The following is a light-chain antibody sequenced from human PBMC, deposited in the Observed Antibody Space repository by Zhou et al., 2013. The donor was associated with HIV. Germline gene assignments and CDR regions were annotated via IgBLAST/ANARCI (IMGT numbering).Light chain of an antibody. Sequence: DVVMTQSPLSLPVTLGQPASISCRSSQSLVHSDGNTYLNWFQQRPGQSPRRLIYKVSNRDSGVPDRFSGSGSGTDFTLKISRVEAEDVGVYYCVQGTYWPYTFGQGTKLQIK. J-gene: IGKJ2*01. V-gene: IGKV2-30*02. CDR1: QSLVHSDGNTY. CDR3: VQGTYWPYT. CDR2: KVS.